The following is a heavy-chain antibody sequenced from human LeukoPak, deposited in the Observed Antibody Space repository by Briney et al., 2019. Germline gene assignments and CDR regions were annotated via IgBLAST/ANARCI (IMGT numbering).Heavy chain of an antibody. V-gene: IGHV1-18*04. CDR2: ISADNGNT. CDR3: ARDGWELTGYYYYYGMDV. CDR1: GYTLSNHA. Sequence: ASVKVSCKGSGYTLSNHAFSWVRQAPGQGLEWMGWISADNGNTNQAQKFQGRVSLTTDTSTSTAYMELRSLRSDDTAVYYCARDGWELTGYYYYYGMDVWGQGTTVTVSS. D-gene: IGHD1-26*01. J-gene: IGHJ6*02.